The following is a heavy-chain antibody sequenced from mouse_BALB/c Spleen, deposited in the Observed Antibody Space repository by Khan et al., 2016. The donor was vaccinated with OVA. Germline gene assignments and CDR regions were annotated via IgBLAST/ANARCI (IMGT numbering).Heavy chain of an antibody. CDR3: ARYYEYDEGLAY. V-gene: IGHV2-2*02. CDR1: GFSLTSYG. D-gene: IGHD2-4*01. CDR2: IWSGGGT. J-gene: IGHJ3*01. Sequence: QVQLKQSGPGLVQPSQSLSITCTASGFSLTSYGVHWVRQSPGKGLEWLGVIWSGGGTDYNAAFISRLIISKVNSKSQVFFKMNRLQANDTAIYCCARYYEYDEGLAYWGQGTVVTVSA.